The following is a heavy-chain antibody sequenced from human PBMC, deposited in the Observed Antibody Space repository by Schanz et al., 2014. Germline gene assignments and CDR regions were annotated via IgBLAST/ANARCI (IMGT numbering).Heavy chain of an antibody. D-gene: IGHD3-3*01. J-gene: IGHJ6*03. Sequence: EVQLLESGGGLVQPGGSLRLSCVASGVTFSSYAMSWVRQASGKGLEWVSAISGSGASTYYADSVKGRFTISRDNSKNTLYLQMNSLKTEDTAVYYCTTVERITIFEVVPYYYYYMDVWGKGTTXTVSS. CDR3: TTVERITIFEVVPYYYYYMDV. CDR1: GVTFSSYA. V-gene: IGHV3-23*01. CDR2: ISGSGAST.